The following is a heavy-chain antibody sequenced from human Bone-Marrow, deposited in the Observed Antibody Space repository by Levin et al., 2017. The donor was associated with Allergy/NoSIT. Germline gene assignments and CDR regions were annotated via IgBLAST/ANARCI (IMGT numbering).Heavy chain of an antibody. D-gene: IGHD5-24*01. J-gene: IGHJ4*02. Sequence: SVKVSCKASGGTFSSYTISWVRQAPGQGLEWMGRIIPILGIANYAQKFQGRVTITADKSTSTAYMELSSLRSEDTAVYYCARAPFVGGRRDGYNYPYYFDYWGQGTLVTVSS. V-gene: IGHV1-69*02. CDR1: GGTFSSYT. CDR3: ARAPFVGGRRDGYNYPYYFDY. CDR2: IIPILGIA.